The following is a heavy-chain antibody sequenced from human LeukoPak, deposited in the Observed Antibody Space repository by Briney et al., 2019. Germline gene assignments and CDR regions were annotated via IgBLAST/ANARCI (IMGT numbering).Heavy chain of an antibody. J-gene: IGHJ5*02. V-gene: IGHV1-2*02. CDR1: GYTFTGYY. Sequence: ASVKVSCKASGYTFTGYYMHWVRQAPGQGLEWMGWINPNSGGTNYAQKYQGRVTMTRDTSISTAYMELSRLRSDDTAVYYCAIYNWNPNWFDPWGQGTLVTVSS. CDR2: INPNSGGT. CDR3: AIYNWNPNWFDP. D-gene: IGHD1-20*01.